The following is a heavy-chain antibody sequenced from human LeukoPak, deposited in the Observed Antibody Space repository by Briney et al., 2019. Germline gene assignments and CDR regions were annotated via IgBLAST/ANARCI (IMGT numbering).Heavy chain of an antibody. CDR1: GFTFRTYA. J-gene: IGHJ3*02. Sequence: GGSLRLSCAASGFTFRTYAITWVRQAPGKGLEWVAVISYDGSNKYYADSVKGRFTISRDNSKNTLYLQMNSLRAEDTAVYYCAKVPLYSDGAFDIWGQGTMVTVSS. D-gene: IGHD2-21*01. CDR2: ISYDGSNK. V-gene: IGHV3-30*18. CDR3: AKVPLYSDGAFDI.